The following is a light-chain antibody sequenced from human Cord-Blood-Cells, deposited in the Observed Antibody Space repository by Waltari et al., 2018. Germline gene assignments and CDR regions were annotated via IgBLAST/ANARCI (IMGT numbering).Light chain of an antibody. J-gene: IGKJ4*01. CDR3: QQCNNWPPLT. Sequence: EIVMTQSPATLSVSPGERATLSCRASQSVSSNLAWYQQKPGQAPRLLIYDASTRATGIPARFSGSGSGTEFTLTISSLQSEDFAVYYCQQCNNWPPLTFGGGTKVEIK. CDR2: DAS. CDR1: QSVSSN. V-gene: IGKV3-15*01.